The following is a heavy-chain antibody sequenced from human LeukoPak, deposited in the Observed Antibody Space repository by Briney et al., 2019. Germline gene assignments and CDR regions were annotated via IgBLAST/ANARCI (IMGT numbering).Heavy chain of an antibody. CDR1: GYSISSGYY. D-gene: IGHD3-3*01. CDR3: ARGRFLGGIPGWFDP. V-gene: IGHV4-38-2*02. Sequence: PSETLSLTCTVSGYSISSGYYWGWIRQPPGKGLEWIGSIYHSGSTYYNPSLKSRVTISVDTSKNQFSLKLSSVTAADTAVYYCARGRFLGGIPGWFDPWGQGTLVTVSS. CDR2: IYHSGST. J-gene: IGHJ5*02.